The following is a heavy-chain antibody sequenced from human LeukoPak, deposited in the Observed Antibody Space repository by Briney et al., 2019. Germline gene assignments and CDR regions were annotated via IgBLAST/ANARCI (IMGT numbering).Heavy chain of an antibody. J-gene: IGHJ4*02. V-gene: IGHV3-30*18. CDR3: AKDWHSSGWYYFDY. CDR1: GFTFSSYG. Sequence: PGGSLRLSCAASGFTFSSYGMHWVRQAPGKGLEWVAVISYDGSNKYYADSVKGRFTISRDNSKNTLYLQMNSLRAEDTAVYYCAKDWHSSGWYYFDYWGQGTLVTVPP. CDR2: ISYDGSNK. D-gene: IGHD6-19*01.